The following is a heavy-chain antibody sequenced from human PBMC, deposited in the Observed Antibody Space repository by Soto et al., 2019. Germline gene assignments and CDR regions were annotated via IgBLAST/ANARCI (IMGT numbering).Heavy chain of an antibody. V-gene: IGHV3-48*01. CDR1: GFPFSSYS. CDR3: AKDSGYEYFDY. Sequence: GGSLRLSCAASGFPFSSYSMNWVRRAPGKGLEWVSYISSSSSTIYYADSVKGRFTISRDNSKNTLYLQMNSLRAEDTAVYYCAKDSGYEYFDYWGQGTLVTVSS. D-gene: IGHD5-12*01. J-gene: IGHJ4*02. CDR2: ISSSSSTI.